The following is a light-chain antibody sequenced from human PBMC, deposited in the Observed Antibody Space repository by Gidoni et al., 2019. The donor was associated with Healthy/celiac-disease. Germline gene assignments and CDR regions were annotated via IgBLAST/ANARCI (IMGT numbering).Light chain of an antibody. J-gene: IGKJ2*01. Sequence: DILMTQSPSSLSASVGDRVTITGRASQSISSYLNWYQQKPGKAPKLLIYAASSLQSGVPSRFSGSGSGTDFTLTISSLQPEDFATYYCQQSYSTPRTFGQGTKLEIK. CDR3: QQSYSTPRT. CDR1: QSISSY. V-gene: IGKV1-39*01. CDR2: AAS.